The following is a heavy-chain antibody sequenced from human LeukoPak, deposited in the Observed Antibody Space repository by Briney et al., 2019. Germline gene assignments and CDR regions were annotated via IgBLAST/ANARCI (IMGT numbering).Heavy chain of an antibody. J-gene: IGHJ4*02. CDR3: AKAGWVSNADAVW. Sequence: PGGSLRLSCAASGFSFTNYAMSWVRQAPARGPEWVSSLRGGGETFYADSVKGRFTLSRDDSRNTVYLQLNNLRVEDTAIYYCAKAGWVSNADAVWWGQGTRVTVSS. V-gene: IGHV3-23*01. CDR2: LRGGGET. CDR1: GFSFTNYA. D-gene: IGHD1-1*01.